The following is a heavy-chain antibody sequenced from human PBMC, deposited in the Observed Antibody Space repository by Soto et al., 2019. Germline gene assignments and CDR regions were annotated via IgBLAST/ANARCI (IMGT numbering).Heavy chain of an antibody. CDR3: ARLGGGTSGYHFDF. V-gene: IGHV2-70*01. CDR1: GFSLSTVSMC. Sequence: SGPTLVNPTQTLTLTCTFSGFSLSTVSMCVGWIRQTPGKALEWLALIDWEDDKFYRTCLKTRLTISKDTSKNQVVLTMTNMDPADTTTLYYARLGGGTSGYHFDFWGQGTLVTVSS. D-gene: IGHD5-12*01. J-gene: IGHJ4*02. CDR2: IDWEDDK.